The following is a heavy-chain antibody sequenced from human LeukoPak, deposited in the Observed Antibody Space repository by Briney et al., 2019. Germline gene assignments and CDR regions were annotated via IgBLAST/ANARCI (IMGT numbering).Heavy chain of an antibody. CDR3: ARDLVGYSYGYSDY. CDR2: IYSGGST. D-gene: IGHD5-18*01. Sequence: GGSLRLSCAASGFTVSSNYMSWVRQAPGKGLEWVSVIYSGGSTYYADSVKGRFTISRDNSKNTLYLQMNSLRAGDTAVYYCARDLVGYSYGYSDYWGQGTLVTVSS. V-gene: IGHV3-66*01. CDR1: GFTVSSNY. J-gene: IGHJ4*02.